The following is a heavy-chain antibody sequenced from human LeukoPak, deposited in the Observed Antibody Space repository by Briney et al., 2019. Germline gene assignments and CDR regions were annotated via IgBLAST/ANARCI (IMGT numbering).Heavy chain of an antibody. CDR1: GGSISSGGYS. D-gene: IGHD2-21*02. V-gene: IGHV4-30-2*01. Sequence: SQTLSLTCAVSGGSISSGGYSWSWIRQPPGKGLEWIGYIYHRGSTYYNPSLKSRVTISVDRSKNQFSLKLSSVTAADTAVYYCARYCGGDCYSFDYWGQGTLVTVSS. J-gene: IGHJ4*02. CDR2: IYHRGST. CDR3: ARYCGGDCYSFDY.